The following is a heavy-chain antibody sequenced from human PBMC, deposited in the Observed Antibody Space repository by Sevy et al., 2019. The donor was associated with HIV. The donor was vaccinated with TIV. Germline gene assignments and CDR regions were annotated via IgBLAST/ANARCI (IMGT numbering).Heavy chain of an antibody. CDR2: INPNGRGT. Sequence: ASVKVSSTASGYTFTEYYIHWVRHAPGQGLECMGIINPNGRGTNYAQSFQGRVTITRDTSTMTVHMELSSLRSEDSAVYYCARVDSCGGDCYYSDYWGQGTLVTVSS. D-gene: IGHD2-21*02. CDR3: ARVDSCGGDCYYSDY. CDR1: GYTFTEYY. V-gene: IGHV1-46*01. J-gene: IGHJ4*02.